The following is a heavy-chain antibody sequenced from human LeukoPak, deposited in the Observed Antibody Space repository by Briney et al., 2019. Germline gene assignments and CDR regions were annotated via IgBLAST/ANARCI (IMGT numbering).Heavy chain of an antibody. J-gene: IGHJ6*02. CDR1: GYSFTSYW. CDR2: IDPSDSYT. D-gene: IGHD3-10*01. CDR3: ARDLPLLLWFGESNYYYYGMDV. Sequence: GESLKISCKGSGYSFTSYWISWVRQMPGKGLEWMGRIDPSDSYTNYSPAFQGHVTISADKSISTAYLQWSSLKASDTAMYYCARDLPLLLWFGESNYYYYGMDVWGQGTTVTVSS. V-gene: IGHV5-10-1*01.